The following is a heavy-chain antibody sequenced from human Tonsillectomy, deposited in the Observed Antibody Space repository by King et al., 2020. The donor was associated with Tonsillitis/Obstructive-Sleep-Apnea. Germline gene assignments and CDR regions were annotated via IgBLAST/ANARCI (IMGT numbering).Heavy chain of an antibody. CDR1: GDTFSSYA. Sequence: VQLVESGAEVKKPGSSVKFSCKASGDTFSSYAISWVRQAPGQGLEWMGGIIPIFGTANYAQKFQGRVTITADESTSTAYMELSSLRSEDTAVYYCARVVNVVVVPAPIPHDAFDIWGQGTMVTVSS. CDR3: ARVVNVVVVPAPIPHDAFDI. D-gene: IGHD2-2*01. J-gene: IGHJ3*02. V-gene: IGHV1-69*01. CDR2: IIPIFGTA.